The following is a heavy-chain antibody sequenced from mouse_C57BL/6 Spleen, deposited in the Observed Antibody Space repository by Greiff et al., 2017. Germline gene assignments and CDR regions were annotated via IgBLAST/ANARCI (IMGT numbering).Heavy chain of an antibody. CDR3: ARCDYDVEGFAY. V-gene: IGHV5-17*01. Sequence: EVKVVESGGGLVKPGGSLKLSCAASGFTFSDYGMHWVRQAPEKGLEWVAYISSGSSTIYYADTVKGRFTISRDNAKNTLFLQMTSLRSEDTAMYYCARCDYDVEGFAYWGQGTLVTVSA. CDR2: ISSGSSTI. J-gene: IGHJ3*01. CDR1: GFTFSDYG. D-gene: IGHD2-4*01.